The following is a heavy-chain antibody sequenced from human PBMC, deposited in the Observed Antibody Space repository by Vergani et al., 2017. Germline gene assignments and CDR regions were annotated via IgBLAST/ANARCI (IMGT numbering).Heavy chain of an antibody. J-gene: IGHJ5*02. D-gene: IGHD2-15*01. V-gene: IGHV4-61*02. CDR1: GGSISSGSYY. CDR3: ARGYCSGGSCYPDP. CDR2: INHSGST. Sequence: QVQLQESGPGLVKPSQTLSLTCTVSGGSISSGSYYWSWIRQPAGKGLEWIGEINHSGSTNYNPSLKSRVTISVDTSKNQFSLKLSSVTAADTAVYYCARGYCSGGSCYPDPWGQGTLVTVSS.